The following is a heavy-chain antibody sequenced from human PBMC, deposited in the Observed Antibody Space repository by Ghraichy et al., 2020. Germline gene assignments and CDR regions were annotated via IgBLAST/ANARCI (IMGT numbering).Heavy chain of an antibody. CDR1: DFIFTDYW. CDR3: AKGFYHDESPRD. V-gene: IGHV3-74*01. Sequence: GESLNISCAGSDFIFTDYWMHWVRQGPGKGLEWVSRISPSGMTTTYAGSLEGRFTISRDNAKKTVYLQMNSLRVEDTAVYFCAKGFYHDESPRDWGRRTLVTVSS. J-gene: IGHJ4*02. CDR2: ISPSGMTT. D-gene: IGHD3-3*01.